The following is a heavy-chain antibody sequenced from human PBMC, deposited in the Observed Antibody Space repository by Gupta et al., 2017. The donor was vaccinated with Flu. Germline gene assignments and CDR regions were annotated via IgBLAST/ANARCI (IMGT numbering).Heavy chain of an antibody. D-gene: IGHD2-21*01. J-gene: IGHJ4*02. CDR2: IKSKTDRWTT. Sequence: EEQLVESGGGLEMPGGSPRLPCAASGIPFSNAGMSWVSQAPGRGRAWGGRIKSKTDRWTTDYAAPVKGRFTISRDDSKNTLYLQMNSLKTEDTAVYYCTAHDRAYYGPDYWGQGTLVTVSA. CDR1: GIPFSNAG. V-gene: IGHV3-15*01. CDR3: TAHDRAYYGPDY.